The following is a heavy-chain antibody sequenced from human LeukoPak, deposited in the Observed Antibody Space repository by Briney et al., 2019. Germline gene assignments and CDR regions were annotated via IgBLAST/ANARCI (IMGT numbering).Heavy chain of an antibody. CDR3: ARAPYDSSVYYYTPGGWYLDL. CDR2: IRGGGGNT. Sequence: PGGSLRLSCAASGFTFSSYSMNWVRQAPGKGLEWVSAIRGGGGNTYYAESVKGRFTISRDNSKNTLYLQMNSLRAEDTAVYCCARAPYDSSVYYYTPGGWYLDLWGRGTLVTVSS. V-gene: IGHV3-23*01. CDR1: GFTFSSYS. D-gene: IGHD3-22*01. J-gene: IGHJ2*01.